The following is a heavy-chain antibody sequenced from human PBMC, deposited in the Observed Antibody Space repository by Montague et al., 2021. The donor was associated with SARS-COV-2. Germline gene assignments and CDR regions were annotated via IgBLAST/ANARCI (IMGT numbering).Heavy chain of an antibody. J-gene: IGHJ4*02. V-gene: IGHV4-59*01. Sequence: SETLSLTCTVSGGSIDSFYWSWIRRPPGKGLEWIGCIFHSGRTYYNPSLKSRVSMSVDTSKNQFSLKLSSVTAADTAVYYCARISHLEGYYFDYWGQGTLATVSS. CDR2: IFHSGRT. CDR3: ARISHLEGYYFDY. CDR1: GGSIDSFY.